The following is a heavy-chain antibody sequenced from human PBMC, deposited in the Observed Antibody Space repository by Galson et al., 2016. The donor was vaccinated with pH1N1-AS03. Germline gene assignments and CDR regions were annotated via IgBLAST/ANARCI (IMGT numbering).Heavy chain of an antibody. CDR3: AREYTSGKPTHYDS. D-gene: IGHD6-19*01. Sequence: SLRLSCAASELTFSNYYMSWVRQAPGKGLEWVATIKEDGSQKYYGDSVRGRFTISRDNAKNSLHLQMDGLRADDTATYYCAREYTSGKPTHYDSWGQGTLVTVSS. CDR2: IKEDGSQK. V-gene: IGHV3-7*03. CDR1: ELTFSNYY. J-gene: IGHJ4*02.